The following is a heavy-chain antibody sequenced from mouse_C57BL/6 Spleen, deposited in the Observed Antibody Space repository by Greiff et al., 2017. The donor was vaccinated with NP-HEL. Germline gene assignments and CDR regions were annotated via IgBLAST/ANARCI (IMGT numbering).Heavy chain of an antibody. CDR2: INPGSGGT. CDR3: ARWLPYYFDY. V-gene: IGHV1-54*01. D-gene: IGHD2-2*01. J-gene: IGHJ2*01. Sequence: QVQLQQSGAELVRPGTSVKVSCKASGYAFTNYLIEWVKQRPGQGLEWIGVINPGSGGTNYNEKFKGKATLTADKSSSTAYMQRSSLTSEDSAVYFCARWLPYYFDYWGQGTTLTVSS. CDR1: GYAFTNYL.